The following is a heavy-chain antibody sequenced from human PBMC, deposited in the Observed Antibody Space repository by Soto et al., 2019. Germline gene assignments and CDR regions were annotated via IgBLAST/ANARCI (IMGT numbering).Heavy chain of an antibody. CDR3: ARGGDIVVVPAAISFDY. CDR2: INPNRGGT. Sequence: ASVKVSCKASGYTFTGYYMHWVRQAPGQGLEWMGWINPNRGGTNYAQKFQGWVTMTRDTSISTAYMELSRLRSDDTAVYYCARGGDIVVVPAAISFDYWGQGTLVTVSS. V-gene: IGHV1-2*04. D-gene: IGHD2-2*01. CDR1: GYTFTGYY. J-gene: IGHJ4*02.